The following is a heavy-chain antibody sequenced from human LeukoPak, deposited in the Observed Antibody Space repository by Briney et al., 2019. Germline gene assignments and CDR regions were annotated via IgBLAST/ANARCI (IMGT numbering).Heavy chain of an antibody. CDR1: GGSISSYY. CDR2: IYTSGST. Sequence: GSLRLSCTVSGGSISSYYWSWIRQPAGKVREWIGRIYTSGSTNYNPSLKSRVSMSVDTSKNQFSLKLSSVTAADTAVYYCASELGDYDILTGYYPFDPWGQGTLVTVSS. V-gene: IGHV4-4*07. D-gene: IGHD3-9*01. J-gene: IGHJ5*02. CDR3: ASELGDYDILTGYYPFDP.